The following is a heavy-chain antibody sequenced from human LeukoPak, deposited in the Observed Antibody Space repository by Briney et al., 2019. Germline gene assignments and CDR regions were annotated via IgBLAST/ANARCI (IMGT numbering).Heavy chain of an antibody. CDR2: IRYDGSNK. V-gene: IGHV3-30*02. D-gene: IGHD1-14*01. J-gene: IGHJ6*02. CDR3: ARLTGSKADGMDV. CDR1: GFTFSSYG. Sequence: GGSLRLSCAASGFTFSSYGMHWVRQAPGKGLEWVAFIRYDGSNKYYADSAKGRVTISRDNARNSLYLQMNSLRAEDTAVYYCARLTGSKADGMDVWGQGTTVTVS.